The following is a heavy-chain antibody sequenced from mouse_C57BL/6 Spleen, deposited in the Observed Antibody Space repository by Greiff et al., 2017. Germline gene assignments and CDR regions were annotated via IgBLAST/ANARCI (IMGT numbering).Heavy chain of an antibody. J-gene: IGHJ3*01. D-gene: IGHD2-4*01. V-gene: IGHV1-69*01. CDR3: ARSYDYGGAWLAY. CDR2: IDTSDSYT. Sequence: QVQLQQPGAELVMPGASVKLSCKASGYTFTSYWMRWVKQRPGQGLEWIGEIDTSDSYTNYNQKFSGKSKLTVDKSSSTAYMQLSSLTSDDTAVYCCARSYDYGGAWLAYWGQGTLVTVSA. CDR1: GYTFTSYW.